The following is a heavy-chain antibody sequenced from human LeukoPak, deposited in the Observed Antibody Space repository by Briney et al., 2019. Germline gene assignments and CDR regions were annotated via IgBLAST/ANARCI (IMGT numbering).Heavy chain of an antibody. D-gene: IGHD6-13*01. CDR2: IRYDGSNK. Sequence: GGSLRLSCVASGFTFSDYGMHWVRQAPGKGLEWVAFIRYDGSNKYYADSVKGRFTISRDNSKNTLYVQMNSLRAEDTAVYYCAKTGSSSWGYFDYWGQGTLVTVSS. J-gene: IGHJ4*02. CDR3: AKTGSSSWGYFDY. V-gene: IGHV3-30*02. CDR1: GFTFSDYG.